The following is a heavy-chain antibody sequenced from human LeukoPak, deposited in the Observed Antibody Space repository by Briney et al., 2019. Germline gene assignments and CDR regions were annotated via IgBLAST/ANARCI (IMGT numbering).Heavy chain of an antibody. CDR2: IYHSGST. D-gene: IGHD2-15*01. V-gene: IGHV4-38-2*02. Sequence: SETLSLTCTVSGYSISSGYSWGWIRQPPGKGLEWIGSIYHSGSTYYNPSLKSRVTISADTSKNQFSLRLNSVTAADTALYYCARWGYCSGGSCYLEFDYWGQGTLATVSS. CDR1: GYSISSGYS. CDR3: ARWGYCSGGSCYLEFDY. J-gene: IGHJ4*02.